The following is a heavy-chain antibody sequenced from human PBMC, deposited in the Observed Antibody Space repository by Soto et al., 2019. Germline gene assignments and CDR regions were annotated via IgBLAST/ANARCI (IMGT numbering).Heavy chain of an antibody. J-gene: IGHJ4*02. CDR3: AKSGSFFRPSLGYFDY. V-gene: IGHV3-30*18. D-gene: IGHD1-26*01. CDR2: ISNDGRTK. Sequence: GGSLRLSCAASGFTFSGYGMHWVRQAPGKGLEWVAAISNDGRTKYYADSVKGRVTMTRDTSITTAYMELSRLSSDDTAVYYCAKSGSFFRPSLGYFDYWGQGTLVTVSS. CDR1: GFTFSGYG.